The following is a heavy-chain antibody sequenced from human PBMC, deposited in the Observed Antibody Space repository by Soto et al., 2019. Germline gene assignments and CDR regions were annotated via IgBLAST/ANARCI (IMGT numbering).Heavy chain of an antibody. CDR1: GYTLTELS. CDR3: ARRSGNPIDY. Sequence: VKVSCKVSGYTLTELSMHWVRQAPGKGLEWIGGFHPEEGETVYAQKFQGRVTMTEDTSTDTAYMELSSLRSEDTAVYYCARRSGNPIDYWGQGTLVTVSS. V-gene: IGHV1-24*01. J-gene: IGHJ4*02. CDR2: FHPEEGET. D-gene: IGHD4-4*01.